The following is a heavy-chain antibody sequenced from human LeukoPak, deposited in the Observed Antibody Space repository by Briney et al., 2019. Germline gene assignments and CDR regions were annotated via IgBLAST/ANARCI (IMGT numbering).Heavy chain of an antibody. CDR2: ISGDSGST. V-gene: IGHV3-43*02. CDR3: AKTSHNAFDI. J-gene: IGHJ3*02. CDR1: GFTFDDYA. Sequence: AGGSLRLSCAASGFTFDDYAMHWVRQAPGKGLEWVSLISGDSGSTYYADSVKGRFTISRDNSKTSLYLQMNSLRTEDTALYYCAKTSHNAFDIWGPGTMVTVSS.